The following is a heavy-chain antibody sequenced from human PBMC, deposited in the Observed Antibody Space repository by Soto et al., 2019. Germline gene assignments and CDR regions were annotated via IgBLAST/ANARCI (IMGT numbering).Heavy chain of an antibody. CDR2: ITPKSGGT. V-gene: IGHV1-2*02. J-gene: IGHJ4*02. Sequence: QVQLVQSGAEVKKPGSSVNVSCKASGYNFTVYYMHWVRQAPGQGLEWMGWITPKSGGTMYPQKFQGRVTMTWDKSISTAYMALTRLRSDDTAVYYCARDLAKGGGSAGFDYWGQGTLVTVSS. CDR3: ARDLAKGGGSAGFDY. D-gene: IGHD1-26*01. CDR1: GYNFTVYY.